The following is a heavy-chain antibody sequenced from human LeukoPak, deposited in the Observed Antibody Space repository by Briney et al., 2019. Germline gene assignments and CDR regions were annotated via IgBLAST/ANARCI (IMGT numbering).Heavy chain of an antibody. D-gene: IGHD2-15*01. CDR3: AREERGYCGGGSCYHFDY. CDR1: GFTFSDCY. V-gene: IGHV3-11*04. J-gene: IGHJ4*02. CDR2: ISSSGSTI. Sequence: TGGSLRLSCAASGFTFSDCYMSWIRQAPGKGLEWVSYISSSGSTIYYADSVKGRFTISRDNAKNSLYLQMNSLRAEDTAVYYCAREERGYCGGGSCYHFDYWGQGILVTVSS.